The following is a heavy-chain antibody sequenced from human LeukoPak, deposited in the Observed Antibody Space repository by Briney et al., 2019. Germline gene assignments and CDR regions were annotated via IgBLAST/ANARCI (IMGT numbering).Heavy chain of an antibody. CDR2: ISWNSGSI. D-gene: IGHD3-22*01. V-gene: IGHV3-9*03. Sequence: GGSLRLSCAASGFTFDDYAMHWVRQAPGKGLEWVSGISWNSGSIGYADSVKGRFTISRDNAKNSLYLQMNSLRAEDMALYYCAKGHTYYYDSSGYSRDAFDIRGQGTMVTVSS. CDR3: AKGHTYYYDSSGYSRDAFDI. CDR1: GFTFDDYA. J-gene: IGHJ3*02.